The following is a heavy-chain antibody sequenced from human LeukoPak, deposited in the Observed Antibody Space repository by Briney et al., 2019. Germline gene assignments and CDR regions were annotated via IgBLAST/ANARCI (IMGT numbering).Heavy chain of an antibody. CDR2: IYYSGST. CDR1: GGSINSYY. Sequence: PSETLSLTCTVSGGSINSYYWSWIRQPPGKGLEWIGYIYYSGSTNYNPSLKSRVTILLDTSNNQFSLKLSSVTAADTAVYYCARDTSGYRRGSFDYWGQGTLVTVSS. CDR3: ARDTSGYRRGSFDY. J-gene: IGHJ4*02. D-gene: IGHD3-22*01. V-gene: IGHV4-59*01.